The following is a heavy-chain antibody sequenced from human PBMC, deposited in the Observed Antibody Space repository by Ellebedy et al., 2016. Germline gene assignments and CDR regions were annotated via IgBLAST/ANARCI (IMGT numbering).Heavy chain of an antibody. CDR1: GYTFTGYY. J-gene: IGHJ4*02. D-gene: IGHD7-27*01. CDR2: INPSGGST. V-gene: IGHV1-46*01. CDR3: ARGSRYWGGDY. Sequence: ASVKVSXXASGYTFTGYYMHWVRQAPGQGLEWMGIINPSGGSTSYAQKFQGRVTMTRDTSISTAYMELSRLRSDDTAVYYCARGSRYWGGDYWGQGTLVTVSS.